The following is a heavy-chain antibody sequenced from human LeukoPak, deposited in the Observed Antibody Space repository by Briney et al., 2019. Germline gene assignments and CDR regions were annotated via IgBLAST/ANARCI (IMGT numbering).Heavy chain of an antibody. V-gene: IGHV3-15*01. CDR2: IKSKTDGGTT. J-gene: IGHJ4*02. D-gene: IGHD6-19*01. CDR3: AKDPSIAVAGDY. Sequence: GGSLRLSCAASGFTFSNAWMSWVRQAPGKGLEWVGRIKSKTDGGTTDYAAPVKGRFTISRDDSKNTLYLQMNSLKTEDTAVYYCAKDPSIAVAGDYWGQGTLVTVSS. CDR1: GFTFSNAW.